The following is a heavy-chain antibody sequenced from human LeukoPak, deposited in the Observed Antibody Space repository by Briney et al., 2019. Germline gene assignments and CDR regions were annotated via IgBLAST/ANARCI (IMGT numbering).Heavy chain of an antibody. J-gene: IGHJ4*02. D-gene: IGHD3-9*01. V-gene: IGHV3-23*01. CDR3: AKDFLFDYDILTGYYRGGFDY. Sequence: PGGSLRLSCAASGFTFSSYAMSWVRQAPGKGLEWVSAISGSGGSTYYADSVKGRFTISRDNSKNTLYLQMNSLRAEDTAVHYCAKDFLFDYDILTGYYRGGFDYWGQGTLVTVSS. CDR1: GFTFSSYA. CDR2: ISGSGGST.